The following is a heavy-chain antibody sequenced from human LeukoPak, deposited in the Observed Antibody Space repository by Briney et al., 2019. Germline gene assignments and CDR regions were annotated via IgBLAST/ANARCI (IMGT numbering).Heavy chain of an antibody. D-gene: IGHD6-13*01. CDR3: ARDSSSWYHYFDY. V-gene: IGHV3-7*01. Sequence: GGSLRLSCAASGFTFGSYWMSWVRQAPGKGLEWVANIKQDGSEKYYVDSVKGRFTISRDNAKNSLYLQMNSLRAEDTAVYYCARDSSSWYHYFDYWGQGTLVTVSS. J-gene: IGHJ4*02. CDR1: GFTFGSYW. CDR2: IKQDGSEK.